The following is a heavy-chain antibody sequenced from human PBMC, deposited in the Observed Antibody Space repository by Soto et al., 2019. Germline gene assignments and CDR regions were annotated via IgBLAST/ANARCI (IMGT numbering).Heavy chain of an antibody. Sequence: ASVKVSCKASGYTFTGYYMHWVRQAPGQGLEWMGWINPNSGGTNYAQKFQGWVTMTRDTSISTAYMELSRLRSDDTAVYYCARVANVAAADNYYYGMDVWGQGTTVTVS. CDR3: ARVANVAAADNYYYGMDV. V-gene: IGHV1-2*04. D-gene: IGHD6-13*01. J-gene: IGHJ6*02. CDR1: GYTFTGYY. CDR2: INPNSGGT.